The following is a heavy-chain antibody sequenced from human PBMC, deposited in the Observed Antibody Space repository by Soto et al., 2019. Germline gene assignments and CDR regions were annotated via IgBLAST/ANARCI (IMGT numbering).Heavy chain of an antibody. V-gene: IGHV3-48*01. D-gene: IGHD6-13*01. CDR3: ATRGGSSWPYYYYYYMDV. Sequence: GVLRLSCAASGFTFSSYSMNWVRQAPGKGLEWVSYISSSSSTIYYADSVKGRFTISRDNAKNSLYLQMNSLRAEDTAVYYCATRGGSSWPYYYYYYMDVWGKGTTVTVSS. CDR2: ISSSSSTI. J-gene: IGHJ6*03. CDR1: GFTFSSYS.